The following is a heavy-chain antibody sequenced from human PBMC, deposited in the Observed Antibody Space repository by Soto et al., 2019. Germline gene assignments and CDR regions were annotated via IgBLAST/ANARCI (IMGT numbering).Heavy chain of an antibody. CDR3: ATSPRFGYQLLYRSAVDY. V-gene: IGHV3-23*01. J-gene: IGHJ4*02. Sequence: EVQLLESGGALVQPGGSLRLSCAASGFTFRNYAMSWVRQAPGKGLEWVSRISGNGGDINYADSVKGRFTISRDNSKNTLYLQMNSLRAEDTAVYYCATSPRFGYQLLYRSAVDYWGQGTLVTVSS. CDR2: ISGNGGDI. D-gene: IGHD2-2*02. CDR1: GFTFRNYA.